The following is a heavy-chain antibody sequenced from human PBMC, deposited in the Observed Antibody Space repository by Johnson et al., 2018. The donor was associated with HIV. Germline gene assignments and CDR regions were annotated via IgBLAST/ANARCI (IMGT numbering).Heavy chain of an antibody. J-gene: IGHJ3*02. CDR1: GFTFSDYA. D-gene: IGHD2-21*01. V-gene: IGHV3-48*01. Sequence: VQLVESGGGLVQPGRSLRLSCVASGFTFSDYAVHWVRQAPGKGLAWVSYISRSGSTITYAASVKGRFTISRDNSKNTVYLQMSGLRVEDTAVYYCAKGLYYGGSGDYAFDMWGQGTMVTVSS. CDR2: ISRSGSTI. CDR3: AKGLYYGGSGDYAFDM.